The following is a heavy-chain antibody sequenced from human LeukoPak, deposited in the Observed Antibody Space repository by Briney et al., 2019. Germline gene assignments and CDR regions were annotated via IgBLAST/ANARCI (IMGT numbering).Heavy chain of an antibody. CDR2: ISAYKGNT. CDR1: GYIFTNYG. J-gene: IGHJ4*02. CDR3: ARGVADGSSWYVGID. Sequence: ASVKVSCKASGYIFTNYGISWVRQAPGQGLEWMGWISAYKGNTKYAQKFQGRVTLTTDTSTNTAYMELSSLRSEDTAVYYCARGVADGSSWYVGIDWGQGTLVTVSS. V-gene: IGHV1-18*01. D-gene: IGHD6-13*01.